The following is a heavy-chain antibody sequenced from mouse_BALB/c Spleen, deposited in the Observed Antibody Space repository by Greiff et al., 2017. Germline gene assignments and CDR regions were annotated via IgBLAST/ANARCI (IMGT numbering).Heavy chain of an antibody. V-gene: IGHV1S56*01. CDR2: IYPGNVNT. CDR1: GYTFTSYY. Sequence: QVQLQQSGPELVKPGASVRISCKASGYTFTSYYIHWVKQRPGQGLEWIGWIYPGNVNTKYNVKFKGKATLTADKSSSTAYMQLSSLTSEDSAVYFCAREGYRSYAMDYWGQGTSVTVSS. CDR3: AREGYRSYAMDY. J-gene: IGHJ4*01. D-gene: IGHD2-14*01.